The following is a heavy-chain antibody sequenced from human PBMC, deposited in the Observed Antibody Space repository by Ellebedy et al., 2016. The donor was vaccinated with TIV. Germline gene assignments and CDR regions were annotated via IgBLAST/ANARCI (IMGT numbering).Heavy chain of an antibody. J-gene: IGHJ4*02. D-gene: IGHD2-21*02. V-gene: IGHV4-39*01. CDR1: GGSVSNTRYY. CDR3: ARTDPWQPIDD. Sequence: MPSETLSLTCGVSGGSVSNTRYYWAWIRQPPGKGLEWIGSVYYSGSPYYNPSFKSRVTLSADTSKNQLSLNLRTVTAADTAVYYCARTDPWQPIDDWGQGILVSVSS. CDR2: VYYSGSP.